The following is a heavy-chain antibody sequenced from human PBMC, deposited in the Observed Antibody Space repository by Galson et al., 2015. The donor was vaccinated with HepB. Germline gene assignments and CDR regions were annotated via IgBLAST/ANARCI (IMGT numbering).Heavy chain of an antibody. D-gene: IGHD2-2*01. CDR3: ARDPDGTRRFDY. Sequence: SLRLSCAASGFTFSDYYMSWIRQAPGKGLEWVSYMSSSGTIIYYADSVKGRFTISRDNAKNSLYLQMSSLRVEDTAVYYCARDPDGTRRFDYWGQGTLVTVSS. CDR2: MSSSGTII. CDR1: GFTFSDYY. J-gene: IGHJ4*02. V-gene: IGHV3-11*01.